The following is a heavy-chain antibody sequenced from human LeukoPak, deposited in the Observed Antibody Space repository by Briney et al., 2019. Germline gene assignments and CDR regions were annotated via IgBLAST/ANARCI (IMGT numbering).Heavy chain of an antibody. V-gene: IGHV1-18*01. CDR3: ARAEDIVVVPAAIVPIDP. Sequence: ASVKVSCKASGYTFTSYGISWVRQAPGQGVEWMGWISAYKGNTNYAQKPQGRVTMTTDTSTSTAYMELRSLRSDDTAVYYCARAEDIVVVPAAIVPIDPWGQGTLVTVSS. CDR2: ISAYKGNT. J-gene: IGHJ5*02. CDR1: GYTFTSYG. D-gene: IGHD2-2*01.